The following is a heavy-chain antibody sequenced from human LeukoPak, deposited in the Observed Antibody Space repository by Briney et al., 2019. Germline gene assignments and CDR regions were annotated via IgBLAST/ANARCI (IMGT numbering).Heavy chain of an antibody. CDR3: ATRSYYYGLDV. Sequence: GGSLRLSCAASGFTVSSYYMTWVRQAPGKGLEWVSVIYSGGSTYYADSVKGRVAISRDNSKNAVFLQMNSLRAEDTAVYYCATRSYYYGLDVWGQGTTVTVSS. CDR1: GFTVSSYY. V-gene: IGHV3-66*01. J-gene: IGHJ6*02. CDR2: IYSGGST.